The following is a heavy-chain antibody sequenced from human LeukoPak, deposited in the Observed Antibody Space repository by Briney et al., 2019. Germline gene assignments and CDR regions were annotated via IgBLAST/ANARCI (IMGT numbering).Heavy chain of an antibody. D-gene: IGHD2-15*01. CDR2: IYYSGST. CDR3: ARLPWSSPLHYYGMDV. CDR1: GGSISSYY. V-gene: IGHV4-59*08. Sequence: KSSETLSLTCTVSGGSISSYYWSWIRQPPGKGLEWIGYIYYSGSTNYNPSLKSRVTISVDTSKNQFSPKLSSVTAADTAVYYCARLPWSSPLHYYGMDVWGQGTTVTVSS. J-gene: IGHJ6*02.